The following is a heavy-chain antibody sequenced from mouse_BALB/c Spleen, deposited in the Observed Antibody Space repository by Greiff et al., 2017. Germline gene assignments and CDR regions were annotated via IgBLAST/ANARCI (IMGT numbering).Heavy chain of an antibody. CDR3: ARWLGAMDY. CDR1: GYTFTSYT. CDR2: INPSSGYT. Sequence: VKLQQSAAELARPGASVKMSCKASGYTFTSYTMHWVKQRPGQGLEWIGYINPSSGYTEYNQKFKDKTTLTADKSSSTAYMQLSSLTSEDSAVYYCARWLGAMDYWGQGTSVTVSS. V-gene: IGHV1-4*02. J-gene: IGHJ4*01. D-gene: IGHD2-2*01.